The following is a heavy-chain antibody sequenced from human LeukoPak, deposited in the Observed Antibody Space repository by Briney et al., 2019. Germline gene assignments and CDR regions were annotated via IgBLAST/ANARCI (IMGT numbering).Heavy chain of an antibody. D-gene: IGHD2-15*01. Sequence: ASVKVSCKASGYTFTSYYMHWVRQAPGQGLEWMGIINPSGGSTSYAQKFQGRVTMTRDTSTSTVYMELSSLRSEDTAVYYCARDSDCSGGSCYFPRYYYYYMDVWGKGTTVTVSS. CDR2: INPSGGST. CDR1: GYTFTSYY. J-gene: IGHJ6*03. V-gene: IGHV1-46*01. CDR3: ARDSDCSGGSCYFPRYYYYYMDV.